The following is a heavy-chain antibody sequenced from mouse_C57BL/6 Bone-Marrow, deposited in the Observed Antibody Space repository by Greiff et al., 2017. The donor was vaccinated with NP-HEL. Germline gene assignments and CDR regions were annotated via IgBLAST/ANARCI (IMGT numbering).Heavy chain of an antibody. CDR1: GFTFSDYY. Sequence: EVQLEQSEGGLVQPGSSMKLSCTASGFTFSDYYMAWVRQVPEKGLEWVANINPDGSTTYYLDSLKSRFIISRDNAKNILYLQMRSLKSEDTATYYCAREGGLRRRTYAMDYWDRGTSVTVSA. J-gene: IGHJ4*01. CDR2: INPDGSTT. CDR3: AREGGLRRRTYAMDY. D-gene: IGHD2-4*01. V-gene: IGHV5-16*01.